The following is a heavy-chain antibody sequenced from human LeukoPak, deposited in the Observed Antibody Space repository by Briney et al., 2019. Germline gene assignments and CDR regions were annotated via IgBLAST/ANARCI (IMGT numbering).Heavy chain of an antibody. CDR2: INPSGGST. J-gene: IGHJ6*03. D-gene: IGHD6-13*01. CDR1: GYTFTSYY. Sequence: GASVKVSCKASGYTFTSYYMHWVRQAPGQGLEWMGIINPSGGSTSYAQKFQGRVTMTRDMSTSTVYMELSSLRSEDTAVYYCARSKARAAAGTEYHYMDVWGKGTTVTVSS. V-gene: IGHV1-46*01. CDR3: ARSKARAAAGTEYHYMDV.